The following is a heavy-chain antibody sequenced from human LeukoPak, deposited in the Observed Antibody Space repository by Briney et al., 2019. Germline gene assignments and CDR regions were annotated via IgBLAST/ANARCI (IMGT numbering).Heavy chain of an antibody. CDR1: GYTFTSYG. V-gene: IGHV1-2*02. CDR2: INPNSGGT. D-gene: IGHD6-19*01. Sequence: GASVKVSCKASGYTFTSYGIGWVRQAPGQGLEWMGWINPNSGGTNYAQKFQGRVTMTRDTSISTAYMELRRLRSDDTAVYYCARPLPVAGDALDYWGQGTLVTVSS. J-gene: IGHJ4*02. CDR3: ARPLPVAGDALDY.